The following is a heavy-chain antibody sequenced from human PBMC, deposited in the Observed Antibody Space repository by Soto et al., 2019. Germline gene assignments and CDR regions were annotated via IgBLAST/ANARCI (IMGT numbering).Heavy chain of an antibody. CDR2: ISGSGGDT. V-gene: IGHV3-23*01. CDR3: ARGWQGDY. CDR1: GFTFSSYA. J-gene: IGHJ4*02. D-gene: IGHD6-19*01. Sequence: EVQLLESGGGLVQPGGSLRLSCAASGFTFSSYAMNWVRQAPGKGLEWVSAISGSGGDTYYADSVKGRFTITRDNSENALYLQMNRLRVEDTAVYYCARGWQGDYWGQGTLVTVS.